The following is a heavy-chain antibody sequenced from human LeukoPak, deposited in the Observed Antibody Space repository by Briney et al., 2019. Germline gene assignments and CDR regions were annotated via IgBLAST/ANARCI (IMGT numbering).Heavy chain of an antibody. CDR1: GYTFTSYY. J-gene: IGHJ4*02. Sequence: ASVKVSCKASGYTFTSYYMHWVRQAPGQGLEWMGIINPSGGSTSYAQKFQGRVTMTRDTSTSTVYKELSSLRSEDTAVYYCARDLLEYVEMATVSSYGYWGQGTLVTVSS. CDR3: ARDLLEYVEMATVSSYGY. V-gene: IGHV1-46*01. CDR2: INPSGGST. D-gene: IGHD5-24*01.